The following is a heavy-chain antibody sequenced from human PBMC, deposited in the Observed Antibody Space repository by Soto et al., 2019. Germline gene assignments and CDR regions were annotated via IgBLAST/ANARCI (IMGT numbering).Heavy chain of an antibody. CDR1: GDSVSSKTAA. Sequence: QTLSLTCAISGDSVSSKTAAWNWIRQSPSRGLEWLGRTYFRSRWYNDYAISVKSRITINPDTSKNQFSLLLNSVTPEDTAVYYCARVFFDHFVHWFDPWGQGTLVTVSS. CDR2: TYFRSRWYN. CDR3: ARVFFDHFVHWFDP. J-gene: IGHJ5*02. V-gene: IGHV6-1*01. D-gene: IGHD3-9*01.